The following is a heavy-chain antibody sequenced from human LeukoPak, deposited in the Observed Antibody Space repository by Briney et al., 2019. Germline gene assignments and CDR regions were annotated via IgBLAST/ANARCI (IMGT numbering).Heavy chain of an antibody. J-gene: IGHJ6*02. CDR2: IIPILGIA. Sequence: ASVKVSCKASGGTFSSYAISWVRQAPGQGLEWMGRIIPILGIANYAQKFQGRVTITADKSTSTAYMELSSLRSEDTAVYYCASYRGSGYYYYGMDVWGQGTTVTVSS. CDR1: GGTFSSYA. D-gene: IGHD3-16*02. CDR3: ASYRGSGYYYYGMDV. V-gene: IGHV1-69*04.